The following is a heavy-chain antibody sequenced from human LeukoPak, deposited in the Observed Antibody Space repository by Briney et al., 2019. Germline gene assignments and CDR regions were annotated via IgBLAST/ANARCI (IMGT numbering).Heavy chain of an antibody. CDR2: ISAYNGNT. Sequence: GASVKVSCKASGYTFTSYGISWVRQAPGQGLEWMGWISAYNGNTSYAQKLQGRVTMTTDTSTSTAYMELRSLRSDDTAVYYCARDPLYCSGGSCYAVSYYYYGMDVWGKGTTVTVSS. CDR3: ARDPLYCSGGSCYAVSYYYYGMDV. J-gene: IGHJ6*04. V-gene: IGHV1-18*04. CDR1: GYTFTSYG. D-gene: IGHD2-15*01.